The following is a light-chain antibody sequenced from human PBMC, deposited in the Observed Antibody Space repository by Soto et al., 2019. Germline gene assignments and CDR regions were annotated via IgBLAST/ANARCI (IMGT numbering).Light chain of an antibody. V-gene: IGLV2-8*01. CDR1: SSDVGGYNY. Sequence: QSLLTQPPSASGSPGQSVTFSCTGTSSDVGGYNYVSWYQQHPGRAPKLIIYEVTKRPSGVPDRFSGSKSGNTASLTVSGLQAEDEADYYCSSYAGSNNWVFGGGTKLTVL. J-gene: IGLJ3*02. CDR2: EVT. CDR3: SSYAGSNNWV.